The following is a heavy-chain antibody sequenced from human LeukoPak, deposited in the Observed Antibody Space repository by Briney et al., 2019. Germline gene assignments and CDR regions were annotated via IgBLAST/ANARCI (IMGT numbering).Heavy chain of an antibody. Sequence: PGGSLRLSCAASGFTFSSYGMHWVRQAPGKGLEWVAVIWYDGSNKYYADSVKGRFTISRDNSKNTLYLQMNSLRAEDTAVYYCARGEYYDSSGYSQYFQHWGQGTLVTVSS. V-gene: IGHV3-33*01. CDR1: GFTFSSYG. CDR3: ARGEYYDSSGYSQYFQH. D-gene: IGHD3-22*01. CDR2: IWYDGSNK. J-gene: IGHJ1*01.